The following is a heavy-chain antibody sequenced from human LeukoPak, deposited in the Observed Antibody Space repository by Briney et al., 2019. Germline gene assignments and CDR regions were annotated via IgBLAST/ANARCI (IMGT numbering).Heavy chain of an antibody. CDR1: GGSFSGYY. Sequence: SETLSLTCAVYGGSFSGYYWSWIRQPPGKGLEWIGEINHSGSTNYNPSLKSRVTISVDTSKNQFSLKPSSVTAADTAVYYCASRRGLRPFDYWGQGTLVTVSS. D-gene: IGHD5-12*01. V-gene: IGHV4-34*01. CDR3: ASRRGLRPFDY. J-gene: IGHJ4*02. CDR2: INHSGST.